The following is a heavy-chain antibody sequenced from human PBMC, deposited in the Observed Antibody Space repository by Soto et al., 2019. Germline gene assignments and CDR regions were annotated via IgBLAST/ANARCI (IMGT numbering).Heavy chain of an antibody. CDR3: AKGDLVVDGGYYYYGMDV. Sequence: GDSVKVSCKASGYTFTSYDINWVRQATGQGLEWMGWMNPNSGNTGYAQKFQGRVTMTRNTSISTAYMELSSLRSEDTAVYYCAKGDLVVDGGYYYYGMDVWGQGITVSVSS. V-gene: IGHV1-8*01. D-gene: IGHD3-22*01. J-gene: IGHJ6*02. CDR2: MNPNSGNT. CDR1: GYTFTSYD.